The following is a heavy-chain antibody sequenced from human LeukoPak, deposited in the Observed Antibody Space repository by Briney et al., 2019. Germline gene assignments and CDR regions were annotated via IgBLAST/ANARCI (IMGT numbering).Heavy chain of an antibody. CDR1: GGTFSSYA. V-gene: IGHV1-69*13. D-gene: IGHD5-18*01. J-gene: IGHJ6*02. CDR2: IIPIFGTA. Sequence: ASVKVSCKASGGTFSSYAISWVRQAPGQGLEWMGGIIPIFGTANYAQKFQGRVTITADESTSTAYMEPSSLRSEDTAVYYCARFPNTAMVMGLEYYYYGMDVWGQGTTVTVSS. CDR3: ARFPNTAMVMGLEYYYYGMDV.